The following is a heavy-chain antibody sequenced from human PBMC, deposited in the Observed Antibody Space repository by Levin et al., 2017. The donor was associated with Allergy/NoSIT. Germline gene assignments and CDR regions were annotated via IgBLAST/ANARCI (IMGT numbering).Heavy chain of an antibody. D-gene: IGHD3-10*01. CDR3: ARVGSGGWYFDY. CDR1: GGSISSYY. J-gene: IGHJ4*02. CDR2: IYYSGST. V-gene: IGHV4-59*01. Sequence: ESLKISCTVSGGSISSYYWSWIRQPPGKGLEWIGYIYYSGSTNYNPSLKSRVTISVDTSKNQFSLKLSSVTAADTAVYYCARVGSGGWYFDYWGQGTLVTVSS.